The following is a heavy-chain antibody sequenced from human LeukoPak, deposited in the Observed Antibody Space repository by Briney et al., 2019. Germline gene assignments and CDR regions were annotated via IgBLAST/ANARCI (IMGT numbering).Heavy chain of an antibody. J-gene: IGHJ6*02. CDR2: IYSDGST. CDR3: ARAGAVVRGVIGHYYGTDV. Sequence: GGSLRLSCAASGFTVSSNFMIWVRQAPGKGLEWVSVIYSDGSTYYADSVKGRFTISRDNSKDTLYLQMNSLRAEDTAVYYCARAGAVVRGVIGHYYGTDVWGQGTTVTVSS. CDR1: GFTVSSNF. V-gene: IGHV3-53*01. D-gene: IGHD3-10*01.